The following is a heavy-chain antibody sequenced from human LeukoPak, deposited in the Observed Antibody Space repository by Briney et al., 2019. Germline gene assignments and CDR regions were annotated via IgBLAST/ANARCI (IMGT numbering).Heavy chain of an antibody. CDR1: GFTVSSNY. CDR3: ARDPSVPAVRPDYPPDY. D-gene: IGHD2-2*01. Sequence: QPGGSLRLSCAASGFTVSSNYMSWVRQAPGKGLEWVSVIYSGGSTYYADSVKGRFTISRDNSKNTLYLPMNSLRAEDTAVYYCARDPSVPAVRPDYPPDYWGQGTLVTVSS. V-gene: IGHV3-66*02. CDR2: IYSGGST. J-gene: IGHJ4*02.